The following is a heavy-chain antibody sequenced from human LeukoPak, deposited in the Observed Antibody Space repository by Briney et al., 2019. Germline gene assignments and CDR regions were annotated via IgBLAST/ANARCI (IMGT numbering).Heavy chain of an antibody. CDR1: GGSISSYY. D-gene: IGHD4-17*01. Sequence: SETLSLTCTVSGGSISSYYWSWIRQPPGKGLEWIGYIYHSGSTYYNPSLKSRVTISVDTSKNQFSLKLSSVTAADTAVYYCARVHGDYDCFDYWGQGTLVTVSS. CDR3: ARVHGDYDCFDY. J-gene: IGHJ4*02. CDR2: IYHSGST. V-gene: IGHV4-30-2*05.